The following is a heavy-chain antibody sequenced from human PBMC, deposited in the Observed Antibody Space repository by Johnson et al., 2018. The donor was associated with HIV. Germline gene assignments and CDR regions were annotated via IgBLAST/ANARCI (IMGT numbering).Heavy chain of an antibody. Sequence: QVHLVESGGGVVQPGRSLRLSCEASGFTFNNYAMHWVRQAPGKGLEWVAVISYDGSNKYYADSVKGRFTISRDNSKNTVYLQMNSLRAEDTAVYYCARDQAAAGGEAFDIWGQGTMVTVSS. D-gene: IGHD6-13*01. J-gene: IGHJ3*02. V-gene: IGHV3-30-3*01. CDR2: ISYDGSNK. CDR3: ARDQAAAGGEAFDI. CDR1: GFTFNNYA.